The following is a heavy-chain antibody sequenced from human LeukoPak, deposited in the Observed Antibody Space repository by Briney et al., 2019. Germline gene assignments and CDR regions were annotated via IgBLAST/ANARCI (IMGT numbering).Heavy chain of an antibody. CDR1: GIMFNTFG. V-gene: IGHV3-30*03. CDR3: ATLRYGSGSYYADY. Sequence: GGSLRLSCEVSGIMFNTFGMHWVRQAPGKGLEWVSIISYDGSNKYYADSVKGRFTISRDNSQSTLYLQMNSLRTEDTAIYFCATLRYGSGSYYADYWGQGTQVTVSS. CDR2: ISYDGSNK. D-gene: IGHD3-10*01. J-gene: IGHJ4*02.